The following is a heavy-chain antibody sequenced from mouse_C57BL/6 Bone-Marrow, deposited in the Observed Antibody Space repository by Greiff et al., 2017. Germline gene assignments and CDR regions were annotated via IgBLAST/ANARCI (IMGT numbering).Heavy chain of an antibody. Sequence: VQLQQSGPELVKPGASVKIPCKASGYTFTDYNMDWVKQSHGKSLEWIGDINPNNGGTIYNQKFKGKATLTVDKSSSTAYMELRSLTSEDTAVYYCAREVLDYGTYWYFDVWGTGTTVTVSS. CDR3: AREVLDYGTYWYFDV. V-gene: IGHV1-18*01. CDR1: GYTFTDYN. J-gene: IGHJ1*03. D-gene: IGHD1-1*02. CDR2: INPNNGGT.